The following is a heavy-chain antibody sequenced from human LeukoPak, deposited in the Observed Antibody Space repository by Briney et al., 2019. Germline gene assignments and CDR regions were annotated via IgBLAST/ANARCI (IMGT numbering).Heavy chain of an antibody. V-gene: IGHV4-4*09. CDR1: GGSISSYY. J-gene: IGHJ5*02. D-gene: IGHD6-13*01. CDR2: IYTSGST. Sequence: KPSETLSLTCTVSGGSISSYYWSWIRQPPGKGLEWIGYIYTSGSTNYNPSLKSRVTISVDTSKNQFSLKLSSVTAADTAVYYCARLEQQLVHVGFDPWGQGTLVTVSS. CDR3: ARLEQQLVHVGFDP.